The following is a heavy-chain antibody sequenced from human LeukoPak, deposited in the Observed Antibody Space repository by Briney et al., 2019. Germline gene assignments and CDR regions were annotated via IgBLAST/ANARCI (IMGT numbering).Heavy chain of an antibody. CDR3: TTSSGWYVGYFDY. J-gene: IGHJ4*02. V-gene: IGHV3-15*01. D-gene: IGHD6-19*01. CDR2: IKSKTDGGTT. Sequence: GGSLRLSCAASGFTFSNAWMSWVRQAPGKGLEWVGRIKSKTDGGTTDYAAPVKGRFTISRDDSKNTLYLQMNSLKTEDTAVYYCTTSSGWYVGYFDYWGQGTLVTVSS. CDR1: GFTFSNAW.